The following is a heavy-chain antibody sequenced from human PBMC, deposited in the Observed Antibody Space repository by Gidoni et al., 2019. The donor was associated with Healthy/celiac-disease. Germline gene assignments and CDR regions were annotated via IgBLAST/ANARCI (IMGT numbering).Heavy chain of an antibody. J-gene: IGHJ4*02. V-gene: IGHV3-48*01. Sequence: EVQRVKSGGGLVRPGWSLRLACAASGFPCSSYSMTSVRQAPGKGLECVSYISSSSSTISYADSVKGRFTISRDNAKNSLYLQMNSLRAEYTAVYYCARRIDYWGQGTLVTVSS. CDR3: ARRIDY. CDR2: ISSSSSTI. CDR1: GFPCSSYS.